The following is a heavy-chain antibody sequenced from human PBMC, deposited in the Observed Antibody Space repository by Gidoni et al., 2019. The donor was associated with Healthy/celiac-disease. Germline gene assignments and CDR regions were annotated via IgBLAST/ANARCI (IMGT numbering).Heavy chain of an antibody. Sequence: QVQLVQSGAEVKKPGSSVKFSCKASGGPFSSYAISWVRQAPGQGLEWMGGIIPIFGTANYAQKFQGRVTITADESTSTAYMELSSLRSEDTAVYYCASPIAAAGTHDAFDIWGQGTMVTVSS. J-gene: IGHJ3*02. CDR2: IIPIFGTA. V-gene: IGHV1-69*01. D-gene: IGHD6-13*01. CDR3: ASPIAAAGTHDAFDI. CDR1: GGPFSSYA.